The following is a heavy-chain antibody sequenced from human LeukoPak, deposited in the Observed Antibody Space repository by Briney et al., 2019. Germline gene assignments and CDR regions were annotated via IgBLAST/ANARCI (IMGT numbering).Heavy chain of an antibody. CDR1: GFIFNSYA. CDR2: ISDDENYI. CDR3: ARGNPFSSSLDY. J-gene: IGHJ4*02. V-gene: IGHV3-30*04. Sequence: GGSLRLSCAASGFIFNSYAMHWVRQAPGKGLEWVAGISDDENYIYYADSVKGRFTISRDNSENALFLQMNSLRAEDTAVYFCARGNPFSSSLDYWGQGTLVTVSS. D-gene: IGHD6-6*01.